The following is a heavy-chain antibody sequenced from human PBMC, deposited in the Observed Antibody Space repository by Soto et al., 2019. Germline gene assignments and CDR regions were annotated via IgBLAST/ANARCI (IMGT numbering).Heavy chain of an antibody. Sequence: EVQLVESGGGLVKPGGSLRLSCAASGFTFSSYSMNWVRQAPGKGLEWVSSISSSSSYIYYADSVKGRFTISRDNAKNALYLQMNSLRAEDTAVYYCARGASGWYRIYFDYWGQGTLVTVSS. CDR3: ARGASGWYRIYFDY. CDR1: GFTFSSYS. J-gene: IGHJ4*02. CDR2: ISSSSSYI. D-gene: IGHD6-19*01. V-gene: IGHV3-21*01.